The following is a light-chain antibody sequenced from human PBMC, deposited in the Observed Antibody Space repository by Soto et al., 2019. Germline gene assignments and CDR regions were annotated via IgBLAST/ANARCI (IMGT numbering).Light chain of an antibody. CDR2: RNN. CDR3: AAWDDFMSGIV. V-gene: IGLV1-47*01. Sequence: QSVLSQPPSASGAPGQRVTISCSGSSSNIGNNLVYWYQQLPGTAPKLLISRNNQRPSGVPVRFSGSKSGTSASLAITVLRSDDEADYHCAAWDDFMSGIVFGGGTKVTVL. J-gene: IGLJ2*01. CDR1: SSNIGNNL.